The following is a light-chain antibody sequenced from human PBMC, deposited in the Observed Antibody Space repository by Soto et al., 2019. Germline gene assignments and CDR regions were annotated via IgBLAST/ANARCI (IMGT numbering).Light chain of an antibody. CDR2: KAS. Sequence: DIQMTQSPSTLSASVGDRVTITCRASQSISSWLAWYQQKPGKAPKLLIYKASSLESAVPSRFSGSGSGTDFTLTINSLQPDVFGTYYCQQYNSNPLTFGGGTKVEIK. V-gene: IGKV1-5*03. J-gene: IGKJ4*01. CDR3: QQYNSNPLT. CDR1: QSISSW.